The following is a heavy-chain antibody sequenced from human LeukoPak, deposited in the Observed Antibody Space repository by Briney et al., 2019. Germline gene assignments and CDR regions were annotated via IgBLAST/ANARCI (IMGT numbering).Heavy chain of an antibody. Sequence: GGSLRLSCAASGFTFSSNCMHWVRQTPGKGLDWVAFTRYDESKTFYGDSVRGRFTISRDNSKNTLYLQMNGLTTDDSALYYCAKARYSGSPALDFWGQGTPVIVSS. V-gene: IGHV3-30*02. CDR3: AKARYSGSPALDF. D-gene: IGHD1-26*01. CDR2: TRYDESKT. J-gene: IGHJ4*02. CDR1: GFTFSSNC.